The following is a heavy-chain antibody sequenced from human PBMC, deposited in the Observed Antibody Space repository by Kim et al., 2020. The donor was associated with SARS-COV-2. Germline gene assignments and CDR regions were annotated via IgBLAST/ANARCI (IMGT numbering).Heavy chain of an antibody. J-gene: IGHJ5*02. D-gene: IGHD3-10*01. CDR1: GGSISSSSYY. Sequence: SETLSLTCTVSGGSISSSSYYWGWIRQPPGKGLEWIGSIYYSGSTYYNPSLKSRVTISVDTSKNQFSLKLSSVTAADTAVYYCARVRYQSRWNGSGTPGRFDPWGQGTLVTVSS. V-gene: IGHV4-39*07. CDR3: ARVRYQSRWNGSGTPGRFDP. CDR2: IYYSGST.